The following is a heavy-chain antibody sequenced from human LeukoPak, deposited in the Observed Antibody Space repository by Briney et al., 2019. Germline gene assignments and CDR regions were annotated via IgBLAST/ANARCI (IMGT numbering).Heavy chain of an antibody. CDR3: ARARPWIQLWSHDAFDI. CDR1: GGSISSSNW. J-gene: IGHJ3*02. V-gene: IGHV4-4*02. Sequence: PSETLSLTCAVSGGSISSSNWWSWVRQPPGKGLEWIGEIYHSGSTNYNPSLKSRVTISVDTSKNQFSLKLSSVTAADTAVYYCARARPWIQLWSHDAFDIWGQGTMVTVSS. CDR2: IYHSGST. D-gene: IGHD5-18*01.